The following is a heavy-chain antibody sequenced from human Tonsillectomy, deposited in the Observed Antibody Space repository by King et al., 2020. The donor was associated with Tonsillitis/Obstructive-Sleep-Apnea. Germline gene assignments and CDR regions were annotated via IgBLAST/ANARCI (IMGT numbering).Heavy chain of an antibody. J-gene: IGHJ4*02. V-gene: IGHV5-51*01. Sequence: QLVQSGAEVKKPGESLKISCKGSVYSFTNYWIGWVRQMPGKGLEWMGIIYPGDSDTRYSPYFQGQCPISAYKSISTAYLHGSSLKASDTSMYYCARHLSGGSYRTPGALWGQGTLVTVSS. D-gene: IGHD1-26*01. CDR2: IYPGDSDT. CDR3: ARHLSGGSYRTPGAL. CDR1: VYSFTNYW.